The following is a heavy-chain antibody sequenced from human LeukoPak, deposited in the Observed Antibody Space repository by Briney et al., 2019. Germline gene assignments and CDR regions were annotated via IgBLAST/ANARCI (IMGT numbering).Heavy chain of an antibody. D-gene: IGHD5-12*01. Sequence: GAPVKVSGKPSDYIFTSYGISWVRQAPGQGREGMGGIIPIFGTANYAQKFRGRVTITADESTSTAYLELSSLRSEDTAVYYCVRGWLRSLTNWFDPWGQGTLVTVSS. CDR2: IIPIFGTA. J-gene: IGHJ5*02. CDR3: VRGWLRSLTNWFDP. V-gene: IGHV1-69*01. CDR1: DYIFTSYG.